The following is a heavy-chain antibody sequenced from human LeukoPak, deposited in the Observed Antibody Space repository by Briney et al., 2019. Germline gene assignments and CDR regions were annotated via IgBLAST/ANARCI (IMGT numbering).Heavy chain of an antibody. CDR2: MYHTGST. D-gene: IGHD6-13*01. J-gene: IGHJ4*02. V-gene: IGHV4-38-2*02. Sequence: SETLSLTCTVSGYSMSSGYYWGWIRQPPERGLEWIGSMYHTGSTYYNPSLKSRVTISVDTSKNQFSLKLSSVTAADTAVYYCARKSGEAAASAYYWGQGTLVTVSS. CDR3: ARKSGEAAASAYY. CDR1: GYSMSSGYY.